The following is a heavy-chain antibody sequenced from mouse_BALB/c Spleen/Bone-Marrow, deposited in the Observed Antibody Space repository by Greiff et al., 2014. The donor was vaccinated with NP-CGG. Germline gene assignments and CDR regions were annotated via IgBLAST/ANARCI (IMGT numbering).Heavy chain of an antibody. CDR3: TNPSFYYGSSYWYFDV. J-gene: IGHJ1*01. CDR2: IDPANGDT. CDR1: GFNIKDTF. Sequence: VQLQQPGAELVKPGASVKLSCTASGFNIKDTFMHWVKQRPEQGLEWIGRIDPANGDTKYDPKFQGKATITADTSSNTAYLQLSSLTSEDTAVYYCTNPSFYYGSSYWYFDVWGAGTTVTVSS. D-gene: IGHD1-1*01. V-gene: IGHV14-3*02.